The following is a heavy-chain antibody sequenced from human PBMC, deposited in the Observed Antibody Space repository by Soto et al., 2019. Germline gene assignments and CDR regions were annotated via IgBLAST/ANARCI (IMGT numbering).Heavy chain of an antibody. V-gene: IGHV1-69*01. CDR1: GGTFSSYA. D-gene: IGHD6-6*01. CDR3: ARGGPSIAARPRWDYYYYGMDV. J-gene: IGHJ6*02. CDR2: IIPIFGTA. Sequence: QVQLVQSGAEVKKPGSSVKVSCKASGGTFSSYAISWVRQAPGQGLEWMGGIIPIFGTANYAQKFQGRVTITADESTSTAYMELSSLRSEDTAVYYCARGGPSIAARPRWDYYYYGMDVWGQGTTVTVSS.